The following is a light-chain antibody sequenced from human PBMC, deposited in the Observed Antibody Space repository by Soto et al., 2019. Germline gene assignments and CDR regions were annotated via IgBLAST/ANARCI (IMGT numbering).Light chain of an antibody. V-gene: IGKV3-20*01. CDR1: QSVSSSY. J-gene: IGKJ5*01. CDR2: GAS. CDR3: QQYGSSPIT. Sequence: EIVLTQSPGTLSLSPGERATLSCRASQSVSSSYLAWYQQKPGQAPRLRIYGASSRATGIPDRLSGSGSGTYVTLTISRLEPEDFAVYYCQQYGSSPITFGQGTRLEIK.